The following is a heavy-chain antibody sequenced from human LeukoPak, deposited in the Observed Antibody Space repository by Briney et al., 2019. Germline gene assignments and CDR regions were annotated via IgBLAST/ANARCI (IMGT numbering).Heavy chain of an antibody. CDR3: AKDHDYVWGSYLDY. CDR2: IRYDGSNK. CDR1: EFTFSSFG. V-gene: IGHV3-30*02. Sequence: GGSLRLSCAGSEFTFSSFGMNWVRQAPGKGLEWVAFIRYDGSNKKYADSVKGRFTISRDNSKNTLYLQMNSLRAEDTAVYYCAKDHDYVWGSYLDYWGQGTLVTVSS. J-gene: IGHJ4*02. D-gene: IGHD3-16*01.